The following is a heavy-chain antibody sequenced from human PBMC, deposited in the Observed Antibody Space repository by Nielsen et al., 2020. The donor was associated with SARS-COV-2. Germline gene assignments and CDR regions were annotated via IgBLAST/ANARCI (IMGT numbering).Heavy chain of an antibody. CDR3: ARDQDGGAATSNWYFDL. Sequence: GGSLRLSCEASGFTFNKYAMHWVRQAPGKGLEWMTIISYDGSNQHYADSVKGRFSISRDNAENSLYLQMNSLRDEDTAVYYCARDQDGGAATSNWYFDLWGRGTLVIVSS. J-gene: IGHJ2*01. CDR2: ISYDGSNQ. D-gene: IGHD6-25*01. CDR1: GFTFNKYA. V-gene: IGHV3-30-3*01.